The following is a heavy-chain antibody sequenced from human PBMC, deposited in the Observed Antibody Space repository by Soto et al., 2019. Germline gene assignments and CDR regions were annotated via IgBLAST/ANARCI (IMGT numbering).Heavy chain of an antibody. V-gene: IGHV4-31*03. CDR2: IYYSGST. CDR1: GHSISSGGYY. CDR3: ALESYSGSYLNWFDL. J-gene: IGHJ5*02. D-gene: IGHD1-26*01. Sequence: SETLSLTSTVSGHSISSGGYYWSWIRQHPGKGLEWIGYIYYSGSTYYNPSLKRRVTISVDTSKNQFSLKLSSVTAADTAVYYCALESYSGSYLNWFDLWGQGTLVTGSS.